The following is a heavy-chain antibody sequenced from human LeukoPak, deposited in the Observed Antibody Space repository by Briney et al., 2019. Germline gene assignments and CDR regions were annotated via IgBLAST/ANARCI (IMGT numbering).Heavy chain of an antibody. CDR3: ARGDSSYYYMDV. Sequence: GGSLRLSCAASGFTFSSYDMHWVRQATGKGLEWVSAIGAAGDTYYPGSVKGRFTISRGNAKNSLYLQMNSLRDGDTAVYYCARGDSSYYYMDVWGKGTTVTVSS. CDR1: GFTFSSYD. V-gene: IGHV3-13*01. D-gene: IGHD3-22*01. CDR2: IGAAGDT. J-gene: IGHJ6*03.